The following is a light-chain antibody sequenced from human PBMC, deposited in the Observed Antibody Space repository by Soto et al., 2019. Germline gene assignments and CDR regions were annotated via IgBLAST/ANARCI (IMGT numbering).Light chain of an antibody. CDR2: GAS. CDR1: QSVSSSY. J-gene: IGKJ1*01. CDR3: QQYVSSVT. V-gene: IGKV3-20*01. Sequence: EIVLTQSPGTLSLSPGERATLSCRASQSVSSSYLAWYQQKPGQAPRLLIYGASKRATGIPDRFSGSGSGTDFTLTISRLEPEDFAVYYCQQYVSSVTFGQGTKVEIK.